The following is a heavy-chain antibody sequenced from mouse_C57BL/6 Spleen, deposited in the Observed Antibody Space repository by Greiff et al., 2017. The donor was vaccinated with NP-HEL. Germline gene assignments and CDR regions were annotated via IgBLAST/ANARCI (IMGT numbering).Heavy chain of an antibody. CDR1: GYTFTDYY. CDR2: INPNNGGT. CDR3: ASGGGYWGYAMDY. Sequence: EVKLQQSGPELVKPGASVKISCKASGYTFTDYYMNWVKQSHGKSLEWIGDINPNNGGTSYNQKFKGKATLTVDKSSSTAYMELRSLTSEDSAVYYCASGGGYWGYAMDYWGQGTSVTVSS. J-gene: IGHJ4*01. D-gene: IGHD2-3*01. V-gene: IGHV1-26*01.